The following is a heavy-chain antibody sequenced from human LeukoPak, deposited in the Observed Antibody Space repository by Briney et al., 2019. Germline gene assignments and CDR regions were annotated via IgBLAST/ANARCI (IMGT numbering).Heavy chain of an antibody. D-gene: IGHD4-23*01. V-gene: IGHV4-59*01. CDR3: ARDVRSRGNLGNYYYMDV. J-gene: IGHJ6*03. Sequence: SETLSLTCTVSGGSISSYYWSWIRQPPGKGLEWIGYIYYSGSTNYNPSLKSRVTISVDTSKNQFSLKLSSVTPADTAVYYCARDVRSRGNLGNYYYMDVWGKGTTVTVSS. CDR1: GGSISSYY. CDR2: IYYSGST.